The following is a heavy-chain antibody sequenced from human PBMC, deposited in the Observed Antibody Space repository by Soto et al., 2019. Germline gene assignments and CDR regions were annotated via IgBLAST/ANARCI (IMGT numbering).Heavy chain of an antibody. J-gene: IGHJ4*02. CDR3: AGHEPSWSGYYKSFDY. CDR1: GGSISSSSCY. V-gene: IGHV4-39*01. D-gene: IGHD3-3*01. CDR2: IYYSGST. Sequence: SETLSLTCTVSGGSISSSSCYWGWIRQPPGKGLEWIGSIYYSGSTYYNTSLKSRVTISVDTSKNQFSLKLSSVTAADTAVYYCAGHEPSWSGYYKSFDYWGQGTLVTVSS.